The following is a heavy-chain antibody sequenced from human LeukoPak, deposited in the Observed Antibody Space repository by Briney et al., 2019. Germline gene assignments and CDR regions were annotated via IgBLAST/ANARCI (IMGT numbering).Heavy chain of an antibody. V-gene: IGHV4-59*08. CDR3: ARHSADRAFDI. CDR1: GVSIGGYY. D-gene: IGHD6-25*01. CDR2: THHSGTT. J-gene: IGHJ3*02. Sequence: SETLSLTCTVSGVSIGGYYWSWLRQPPGKGLEWLGYTHHSGTTNYNPSVGGRLTTSVDTSRKQVSLKLSSVTAADTAVYYCARHSADRAFDIWGQGTMVTVSS.